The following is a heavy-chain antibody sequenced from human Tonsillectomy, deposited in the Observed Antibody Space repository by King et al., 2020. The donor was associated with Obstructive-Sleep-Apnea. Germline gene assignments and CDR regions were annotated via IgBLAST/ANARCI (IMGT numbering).Heavy chain of an antibody. CDR2: ISTYNGNT. J-gene: IGHJ4*02. D-gene: IGHD3-9*01. CDR3: ATAPAHYDILTGYPNFDY. Sequence: VQLVESGAEVKKPGASVKVSCKASGYTFTSYGISWVRQAPGQGLEWMGWISTYNGNTNYAQKLQGRVSMTTDTSTSTAYMELRSLRSDDTAVYYCATAPAHYDILTGYPNFDYWGQGTLVTVSS. V-gene: IGHV1-18*04. CDR1: GYTFTSYG.